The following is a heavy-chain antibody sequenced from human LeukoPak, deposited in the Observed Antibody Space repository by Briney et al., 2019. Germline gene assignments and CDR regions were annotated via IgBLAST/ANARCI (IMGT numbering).Heavy chain of an antibody. D-gene: IGHD2-2*01. Sequence: KPSETLSLTCTVSGGSITNYYWSWIRQPPGKGLEWIGYIYYSGTTNYNPSLKSRVIISVDTSKNQFSLKLSSVTAADTAVYFCARHPPVPVFQSGMDVWGQGTTVTVSS. CDR2: IYYSGTT. J-gene: IGHJ6*02. V-gene: IGHV4-59*08. CDR3: ARHPPVPVFQSGMDV. CDR1: GGSITNYY.